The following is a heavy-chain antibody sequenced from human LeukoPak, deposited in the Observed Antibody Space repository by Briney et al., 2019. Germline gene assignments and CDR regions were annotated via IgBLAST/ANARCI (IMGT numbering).Heavy chain of an antibody. V-gene: IGHV3-48*03. CDR3: AGDIVATINY. J-gene: IGHJ4*02. CDR1: GFTFSSYE. Sequence: GGSLRLSCAPSGFTFSSYEMNWVRQAPGKGVEWVSYISSCGSTIYYADSVKGRFTISRDNAKNSLYLQMHSLRAEDTAVYYCAGDIVATINYWGQGTLVTVSS. D-gene: IGHD5-12*01. CDR2: ISSCGSTI.